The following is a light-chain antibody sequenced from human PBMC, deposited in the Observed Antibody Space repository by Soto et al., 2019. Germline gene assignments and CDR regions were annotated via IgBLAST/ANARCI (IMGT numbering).Light chain of an antibody. CDR3: QQYNNWPPLT. J-gene: IGKJ4*01. CDR2: GAS. V-gene: IGKV3-15*01. Sequence: EIVMTQSPATLSVSPGERATLSCRASQSVSSNLAWYQQKPGQAPRLLIYGASTRATGIPARFSGSGSGTESTLTISSLQSEDFAVYYRQQYNNWPPLTFGGGTKVEIK. CDR1: QSVSSN.